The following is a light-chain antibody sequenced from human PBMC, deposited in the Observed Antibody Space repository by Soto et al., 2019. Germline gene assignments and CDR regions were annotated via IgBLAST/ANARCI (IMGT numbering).Light chain of an antibody. CDR3: QQFSSYPLT. Sequence: GLTQAPGTLSFSPGEIAALSCRAIHTVRNNYLSWYQQKPVQAPRLLIYDASSRETGIPDRFSGGGSGTDFTLTISRLEPEDFAVYCCQQFSSYPLTFGGGTKVDIK. V-gene: IGKV3-20*01. CDR1: HTVRNNY. J-gene: IGKJ4*01. CDR2: DAS.